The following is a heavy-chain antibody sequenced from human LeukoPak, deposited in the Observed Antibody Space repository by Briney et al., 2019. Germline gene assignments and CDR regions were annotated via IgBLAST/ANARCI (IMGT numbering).Heavy chain of an antibody. D-gene: IGHD2-8*01. V-gene: IGHV6-1*01. CDR1: GDSVSTASNA. J-gene: IGHJ3*01. Sequence: SQTLSLTCAISGDSVSTASNAWDWIRQSPSRGLEWLGRTYYNSKWYTDYAVSVSGRTTINPDTSRTQLYLQVSFGTREDTAVYYCVRIKWRRKAFDVWGKGQMVSV. CDR3: VRIKWRRKAFDV. CDR2: TYYNSKWYT.